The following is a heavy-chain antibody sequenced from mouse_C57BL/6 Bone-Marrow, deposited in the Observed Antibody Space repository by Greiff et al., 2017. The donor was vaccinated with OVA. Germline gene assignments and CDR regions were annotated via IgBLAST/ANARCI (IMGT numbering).Heavy chain of an antibody. CDR2: IYPGSGST. Sequence: VQLQQSGAELVKPGASVKMSCKASGYTFTSYWITWVKQRPGQGLEWIGDIYPGSGSTNYNEKFKSKATLTVDTSSSTAYMQLSSLTSEDSAVYYCAREELRLRDYAMDYWGQGTSVTVSS. J-gene: IGHJ4*01. D-gene: IGHD3-2*02. CDR3: AREELRLRDYAMDY. V-gene: IGHV1-55*01. CDR1: GYTFTSYW.